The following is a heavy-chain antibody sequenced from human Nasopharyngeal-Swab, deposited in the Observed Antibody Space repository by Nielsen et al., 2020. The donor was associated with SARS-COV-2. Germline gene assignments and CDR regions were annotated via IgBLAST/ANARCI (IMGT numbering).Heavy chain of an antibody. J-gene: IGHJ4*02. CDR2: IRGDGSDP. Sequence: GESLKISCAGSGFIFSNYWMHWVRQAPGKGLVWVSRIRGDGSDPSYADFVKGRFTISKDNAKNTMYLQMNSLRADDTAMYFCARDRSGETGTVGADWGQGTLVTVSS. D-gene: IGHD1-7*01. CDR3: ARDRSGETGTVGAD. CDR1: GFIFSNYW. V-gene: IGHV3-74*01.